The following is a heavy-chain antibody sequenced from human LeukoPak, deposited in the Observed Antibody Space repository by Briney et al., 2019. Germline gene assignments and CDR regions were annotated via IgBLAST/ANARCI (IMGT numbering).Heavy chain of an antibody. V-gene: IGHV4-59*01. Sequence: PSETLSLTCTVSGGSISSYYWSWIRQPPGKGLEWIGYIYYSGGTNYNPSLKSRVTISVDTSKNQFSLKLSSVTAADTAVYYCARDSAGFDYWGQGTLVTVSS. CDR3: ARDSAGFDY. CDR1: GGSISSYY. J-gene: IGHJ4*02. CDR2: IYYSGGT.